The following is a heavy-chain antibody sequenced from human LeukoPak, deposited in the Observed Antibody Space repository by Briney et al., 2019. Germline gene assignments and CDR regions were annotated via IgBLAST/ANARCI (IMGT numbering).Heavy chain of an antibody. CDR2: IYYSGST. D-gene: IGHD2-2*01. Sequence: SETLSLTCTVSGGSISSSSYYWGWIRQPPGKGLEWIGSIYYSGSTYYNPSLKSRVTISVDTSKNQFSLKLSSVTAADTAVYYCAREMSNIVVVPAAKRRAYNWFDPWGQGTLVTVSS. CDR1: GGSISSSSYY. CDR3: AREMSNIVVVPAAKRRAYNWFDP. V-gene: IGHV4-39*07. J-gene: IGHJ5*02.